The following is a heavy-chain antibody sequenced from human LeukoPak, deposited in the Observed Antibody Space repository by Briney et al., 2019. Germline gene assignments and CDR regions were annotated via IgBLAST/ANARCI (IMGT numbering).Heavy chain of an antibody. CDR2: IYPGDSDT. D-gene: IGHD3-22*01. CDR3: ARHRYYYDSSGYYYDAFDI. CDR1: GYTFTSYW. J-gene: IGHJ3*02. V-gene: IGHV5-51*01. Sequence: KVSCKASGYTFTSYWIGWVRQMPGKGLEWMGIIYPGDSDTRYSPSFQGQVTISADKSISTAYLQWSSLKASDTAMYYCARHRYYYDSSGYYYDAFDIWGQGTMVTVSS.